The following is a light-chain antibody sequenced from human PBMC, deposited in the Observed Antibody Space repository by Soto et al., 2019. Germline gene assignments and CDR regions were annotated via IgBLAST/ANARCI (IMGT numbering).Light chain of an antibody. CDR1: QTISTY. V-gene: IGKV1-39*01. Sequence: QMTQSPSSLSASVGDRVTITCRASQTISTYLNWYQQRPGKAPNLLIYASSSLQSGVPPRFSGGGSGTDFTLTISSLQPEDFATYYCQQTYSIPITFGQGTRLEIK. CDR2: ASS. CDR3: QQTYSIPIT. J-gene: IGKJ5*01.